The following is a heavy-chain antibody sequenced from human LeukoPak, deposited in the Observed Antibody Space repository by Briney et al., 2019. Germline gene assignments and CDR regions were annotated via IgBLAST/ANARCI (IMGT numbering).Heavy chain of an antibody. CDR1: GFTFSNYG. CDR2: IRYDGSNK. D-gene: IGHD3-16*01. CDR3: VKPRGRIMITFGGVNAAFDI. J-gene: IGHJ3*02. Sequence: GGSLRLSCAASGFTFSNYGMHWVRQAPGKGLEWVAFIRYDGSNKYYADSVKGRFTISRDNSKNTLYLQMNSLRAEDTAVYYCVKPRGRIMITFGGVNAAFDIWGQGTMVTVSS. V-gene: IGHV3-30*02.